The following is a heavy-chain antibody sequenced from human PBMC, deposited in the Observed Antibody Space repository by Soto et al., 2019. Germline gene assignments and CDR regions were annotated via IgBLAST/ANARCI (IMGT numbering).Heavy chain of an antibody. CDR3: ARDRGDDSNPAYYYYYGMDV. J-gene: IGHJ6*02. D-gene: IGHD4-4*01. CDR2: IIPIFGTA. V-gene: IGHV1-69*06. CDR1: GGTFSSYA. Sequence: QVQLVQSGAEVKKPGSSVKVSCKASGGTFSSYAISWVRQAPGQGLELMGGIIPIFGTANYAQKFQGRVTITADKSASTAYMELSSLRSEDTAVYYCARDRGDDSNPAYYYYYGMDVCGQGTTVTVSS.